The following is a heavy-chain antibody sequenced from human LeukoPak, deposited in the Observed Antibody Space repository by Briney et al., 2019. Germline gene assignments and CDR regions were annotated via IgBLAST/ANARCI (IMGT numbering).Heavy chain of an antibody. CDR2: IYYSGST. D-gene: IGHD3-10*01. CDR1: GGSISSGNYY. V-gene: IGHV4-30-4*01. J-gene: IGHJ4*02. Sequence: PSQTLSLTCTVSGGSISSGNYYWSWIRQPPGKGLEWIGYIYYSGSTYYNPSLKSRVTISVDTSQNQFSLKLSSVTAADTAVYYCAGDRLGAGITLVRDHHFWGQGTLVTVSS. CDR3: AGDRLGAGITLVRDHHF.